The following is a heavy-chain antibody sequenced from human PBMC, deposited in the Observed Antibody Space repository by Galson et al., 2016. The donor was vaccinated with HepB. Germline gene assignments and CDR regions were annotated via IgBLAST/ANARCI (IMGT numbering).Heavy chain of an antibody. Sequence: SLRLSCAASGFTFSSYAMSWVRQAPGKGLEWVSTISGGGGNTDYADSVKGRFTISRDNSKNTLYLQMNSLRAEDAAVYYCARGRRNRGAVDVWGQGTMVTASS. CDR3: ARGRRNRGAVDV. D-gene: IGHD1-14*01. CDR2: ISGGGGNT. CDR1: GFTFSSYA. J-gene: IGHJ3*01. V-gene: IGHV3-23*01.